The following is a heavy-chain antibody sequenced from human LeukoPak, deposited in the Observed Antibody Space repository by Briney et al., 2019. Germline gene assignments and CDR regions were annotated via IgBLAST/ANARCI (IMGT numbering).Heavy chain of an antibody. J-gene: IGHJ4*02. CDR1: GFTFSSYA. V-gene: IGHV3-23*01. CDR3: ARDGISDIVVVPAYYFDY. CDR2: ISGSGGST. Sequence: GGSLRLSCAASGFTFSSYAMSWVRQAPGKGLEWVSAISGSGGSTYYADSVKGRFTISRDNAKNSLYLQMNSLRAEDTAVYYCARDGISDIVVVPAYYFDYWGQGTLVTVSS. D-gene: IGHD2-2*01.